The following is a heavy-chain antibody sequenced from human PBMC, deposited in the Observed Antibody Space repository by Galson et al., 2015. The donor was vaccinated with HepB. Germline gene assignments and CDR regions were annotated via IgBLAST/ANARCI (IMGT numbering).Heavy chain of an antibody. V-gene: IGHV1-18*01. J-gene: IGHJ4*02. D-gene: IGHD5-24*01. CDR1: GYTFTSYG. CDR2: ISAYNGNT. CDR3: ARDGGDGYNFERLNFSVDFDY. Sequence: SVKVSCKASGYTFTSYGISWVRQAPGQGLEWMGWISAYNGNTNYAQKLQGRVTMTTDTSTSTAYMELRSLRSDDTAVYYCARDGGDGYNFERLNFSVDFDYWGQGTLVTVSS.